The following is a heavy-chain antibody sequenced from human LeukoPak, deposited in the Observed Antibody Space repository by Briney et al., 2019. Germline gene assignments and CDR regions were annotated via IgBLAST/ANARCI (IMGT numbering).Heavy chain of an antibody. CDR1: GFTFSNYY. Sequence: GGSLRLSCAASGFTFSNYYMSWIRQAPGKGMEWVSYISSSSSYTNYADSVKGRFTISRDNAKNSLYLQMNSLRAEDTAVYYCARDNDCSGGSCGGWFDPWGQGTLVTVSS. CDR3: ARDNDCSGGSCGGWFDP. CDR2: ISSSSSYT. D-gene: IGHD2-15*01. V-gene: IGHV3-11*05. J-gene: IGHJ5*02.